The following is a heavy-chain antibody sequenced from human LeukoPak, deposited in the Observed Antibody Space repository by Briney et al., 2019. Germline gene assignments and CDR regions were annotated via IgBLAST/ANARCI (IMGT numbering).Heavy chain of an antibody. V-gene: IGHV3-53*01. CDR1: GFTVSSNS. CDR2: IYSDNT. D-gene: IGHD1-26*01. Sequence: GGSLRLSCTVSGFTVSSNSMSWVRQAPGKGLEWVSFIYSDNTHYSDSVKGRFTISRDNSKNTLYLQMNSLRAEDTAVYYCARDGDSGSYRWEAFDIWGQGTMVTVSS. J-gene: IGHJ3*02. CDR3: ARDGDSGSYRWEAFDI.